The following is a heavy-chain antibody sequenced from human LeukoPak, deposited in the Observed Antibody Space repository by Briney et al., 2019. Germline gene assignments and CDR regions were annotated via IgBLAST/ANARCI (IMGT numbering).Heavy chain of an antibody. CDR2: IYYSGST. CDR3: ASISTPILTGSWYFDL. D-gene: IGHD3-9*01. Sequence: PSETLSLTCTVSGGSISSSSYYWGWIRQPPGKGLEWIGSIYYSGSTYYNPSLKSRVTISVDTSKNQFSLKLSSVTAADTAVYYCASISTPILTGSWYFDLWGRGTLVTVSS. V-gene: IGHV4-39*07. CDR1: GGSISSSSYY. J-gene: IGHJ2*01.